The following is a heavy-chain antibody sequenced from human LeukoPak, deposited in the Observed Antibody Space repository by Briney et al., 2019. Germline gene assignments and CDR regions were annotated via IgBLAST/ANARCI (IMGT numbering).Heavy chain of an antibody. CDR3: ARGMIGNPVYFDY. Sequence: GGSLRLPCAASGFTVSGNYMGWVRQAPGKGLEWVSVIYSGGTTYYADSVKGRFTISRDNSKNTLYLQMNSLRAEDTAVYYCARGMIGNPVYFDYRGQGTLVTVSS. V-gene: IGHV3-53*01. CDR1: GFTVSGNY. CDR2: IYSGGTT. J-gene: IGHJ4*02. D-gene: IGHD4-23*01.